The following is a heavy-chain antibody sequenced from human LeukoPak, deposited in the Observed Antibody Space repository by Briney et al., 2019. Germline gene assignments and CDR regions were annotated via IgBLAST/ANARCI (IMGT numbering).Heavy chain of an antibody. CDR3: ARGYYPTYYFDY. D-gene: IGHD3-10*01. CDR2: IYHSGST. CDR1: GGSISSGGYS. J-gene: IGHJ4*02. Sequence: PSETLSLTCAVSGGSISSGGYSWSWIRQPPGKGLEWIGYIYHSGSTYYNPSLKSRVTISVDRSKNQFSLKLSSVTAADTAVYYCARGYYPTYYFDYWGQGTLVTVSS. V-gene: IGHV4-30-2*01.